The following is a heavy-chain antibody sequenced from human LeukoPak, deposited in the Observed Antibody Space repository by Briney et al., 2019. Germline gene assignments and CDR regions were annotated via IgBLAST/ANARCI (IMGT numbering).Heavy chain of an antibody. V-gene: IGHV3-7*03. CDR3: ARDNGWSADF. D-gene: IGHD2-15*01. CDR1: GFTFSRHW. J-gene: IGHJ4*02. Sequence: GGSLRLSCAASGFTFSRHWMYWVRQAPGKGLEWVANIKQDGSAKPYVDSVKGRFTIPRDNAKNSLFLQMNSLRAEDTAVYYCARDNGWSADFWGQGTLVTVSS. CDR2: IKQDGSAK.